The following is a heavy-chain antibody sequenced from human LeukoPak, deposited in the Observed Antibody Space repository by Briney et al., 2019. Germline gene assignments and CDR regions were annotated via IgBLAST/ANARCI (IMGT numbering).Heavy chain of an antibody. CDR1: GGSISSSDW. D-gene: IGHD2-2*01. V-gene: IGHV4-4*02. CDR3: ARDPHCSSSDCPYDY. CDR2: IYRTEDN. J-gene: IGHJ4*02. Sequence: SETLSLTCAVSGGSISSSDWWSWVRQPPGRGLEWIGYIYRTEDNNYNPSLKGRVTMSVDKSRNQFSLKLTSVTAADTAVYYCARDPHCSSSDCPYDYWGQGILVIVSS.